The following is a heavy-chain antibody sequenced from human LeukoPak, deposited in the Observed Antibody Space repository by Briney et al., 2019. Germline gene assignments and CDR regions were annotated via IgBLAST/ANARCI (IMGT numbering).Heavy chain of an antibody. Sequence: PSETLSLTCAVYGWSFSGYYWSWIRQPPGKGLEWLGEINHSGSTNYNPSLKSRVTISVDTSKNQFSLKLSSVTAADTAVYYCASSGYSIVAGWFDPWGQGTLVTVSS. CDR3: ASSGYSIVAGWFDP. J-gene: IGHJ5*02. CDR1: GWSFSGYY. CDR2: INHSGST. D-gene: IGHD3-22*01. V-gene: IGHV4-34*01.